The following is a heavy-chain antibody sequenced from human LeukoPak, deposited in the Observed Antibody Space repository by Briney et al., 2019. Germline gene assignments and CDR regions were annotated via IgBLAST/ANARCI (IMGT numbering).Heavy chain of an antibody. Sequence: AGSLRLSCAAPGFTFSTYAMSWVRQAPGKGLQWVSTVSGSGSSTYHADSVKGRFTISRDNSKSTLYLQMNSLRAEDTAVYYCAKPGFCSGTGCYGYFQHWGQGTLVTVSS. CDR1: GFTFSTYA. CDR3: AKPGFCSGTGCYGYFQH. J-gene: IGHJ1*01. CDR2: VSGSGSST. V-gene: IGHV3-23*01. D-gene: IGHD2-2*01.